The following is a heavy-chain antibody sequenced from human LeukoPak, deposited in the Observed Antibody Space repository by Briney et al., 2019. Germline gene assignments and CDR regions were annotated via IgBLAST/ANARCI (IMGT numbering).Heavy chain of an antibody. Sequence: GGSLRLSCAASGFTFSSYSMNWVRQAPGKGLEWVSSISSSSSYIYYADSVKGRFTISRDNAKNSLYLQMNSLRAEDTAVYYCARDAIYDSSGYYTPFFDYWGQGTLVTVSS. CDR2: ISSSSSYI. J-gene: IGHJ4*02. CDR1: GFTFSSYS. D-gene: IGHD3-22*01. V-gene: IGHV3-21*01. CDR3: ARDAIYDSSGYYTPFFDY.